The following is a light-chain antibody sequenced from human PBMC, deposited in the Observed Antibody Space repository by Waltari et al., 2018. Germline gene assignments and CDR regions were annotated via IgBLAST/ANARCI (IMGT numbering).Light chain of an antibody. CDR2: QDN. CDR3: LTWDSSTVV. CDR1: QLGDKY. Sequence: SYELTQRPSVSVSPGQTASIPCPGDQLGDKYASWYQRKPGQSPVMVIYQDNKRPSGIPERFSGSNSGNTATLTISGTQAMDEADYYCLTWDSSTVVFGGGTKLTVL. V-gene: IGLV3-1*01. J-gene: IGLJ2*01.